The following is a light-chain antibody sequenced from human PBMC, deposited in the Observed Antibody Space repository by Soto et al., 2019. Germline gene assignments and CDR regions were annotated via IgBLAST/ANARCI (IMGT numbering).Light chain of an antibody. Sequence: QSALTQPASVSGSPGQSITISCTGTSSDVGGYNYVSWYQHHPGKAPKLMIFDVSNRPSGVSNRFSGSKSGNTASLTISGLQAEDEADYYCSSYTASSTYVFGTGXKVTVL. CDR2: DVS. V-gene: IGLV2-14*03. J-gene: IGLJ1*01. CDR1: SSDVGGYNY. CDR3: SSYTASSTYV.